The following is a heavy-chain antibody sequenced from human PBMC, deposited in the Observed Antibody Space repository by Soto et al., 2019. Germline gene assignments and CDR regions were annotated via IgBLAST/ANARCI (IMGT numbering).Heavy chain of an antibody. D-gene: IGHD5-12*01. CDR3: PKEGIVATITHFDY. CDR1: GFTFSSYA. Sequence: PGLSLRLSCAASGFTFSSYAMSCVLQAPGKGLEWVSAISGSGGSTYYADSVKGRFTISRDNSKNTLYLQMNSLRAEDTAVYYRPKEGIVATITHFDYWGQGTLVTVSS. CDR2: ISGSGGST. V-gene: IGHV3-23*01. J-gene: IGHJ4*02.